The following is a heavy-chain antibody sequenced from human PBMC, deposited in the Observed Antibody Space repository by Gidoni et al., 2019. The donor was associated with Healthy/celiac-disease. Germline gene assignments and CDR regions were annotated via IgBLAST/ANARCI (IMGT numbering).Heavy chain of an antibody. D-gene: IGHD6-19*01. CDR1: GYTFTSYY. Sequence: QVQLVQSGAEVKKPGASVKVSCTASGYTFTSYYMHWVRQAPGQGLEWMGIINPSGGSTSYAQKFQGRVTMTRDTSTSTVYMELSSLRSEDTAVYYCARGGIAVASTGGDYFDYWGQGTLVTVSS. CDR2: INPSGGST. CDR3: ARGGIAVASTGGDYFDY. V-gene: IGHV1-46*03. J-gene: IGHJ4*02.